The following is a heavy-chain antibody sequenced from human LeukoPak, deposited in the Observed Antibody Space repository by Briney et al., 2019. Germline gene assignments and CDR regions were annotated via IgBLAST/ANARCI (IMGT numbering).Heavy chain of an antibody. CDR1: GFTFRDYS. D-gene: IGHD6-19*01. J-gene: IGHJ4*02. Sequence: PGGSLRLSCVASGFTFRDYSMAWVRQVPGGGLGWVSAFARDDFTVYPDPLKGRFAISRDNSRNTLYLQMNSLRAEDTAVYYCVKERDRGTDVADDFDLWGQGTLVTVSS. CDR3: VKERDRGTDVADDFDL. V-gene: IGHV3-23*01. CDR2: FARDDFT.